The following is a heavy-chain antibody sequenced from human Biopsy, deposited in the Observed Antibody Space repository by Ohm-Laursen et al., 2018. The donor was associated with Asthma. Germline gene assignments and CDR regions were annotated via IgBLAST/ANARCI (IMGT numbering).Heavy chain of an antibody. J-gene: IGHJ4*02. CDR2: ILTKFDIT. CDR3: ARSYDTDSYPVLVLDY. Sequence: ASVKVSCKASGYPFTDYSVHWVRQAPGHGLEWMGTILTKFDITSYAEKFQGRVTITADKSTSTTYMELSRLRSEDTAVYYCARSYDTDSYPVLVLDYWGQGTLVTVSS. V-gene: IGHV1-46*01. CDR1: GYPFTDYS. D-gene: IGHD3-22*01.